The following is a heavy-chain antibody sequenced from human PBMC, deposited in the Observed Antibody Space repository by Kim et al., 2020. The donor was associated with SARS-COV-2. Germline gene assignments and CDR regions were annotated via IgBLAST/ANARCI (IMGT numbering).Heavy chain of an antibody. D-gene: IGHD2-2*01. CDR2: ISSGSIST. Sequence: GGSLRLSCAASGFTFSDYNMNWVRKAPGKGLEWVSYISSGSISTYYLDSVKGRFTTSRDNAKNSLYLQMNSLRDEDTAVYFCPREQAPATSNYYYYDMDV. CDR1: GFTFSDYN. J-gene: IGHJ6*01. CDR3: PREQAPATSNYYYYDMDV. V-gene: IGHV3-48*02.